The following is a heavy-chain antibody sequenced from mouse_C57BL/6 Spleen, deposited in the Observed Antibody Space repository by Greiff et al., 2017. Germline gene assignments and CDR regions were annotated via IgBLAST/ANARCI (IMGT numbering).Heavy chain of an antibody. D-gene: IGHD2-4*01. V-gene: IGHV1-76*01. CDR3: ARLHYDYEDYAMDY. CDR1: GYTFTDYY. CDR2: IYPGSGNT. J-gene: IGHJ4*01. Sequence: QVQLQQSGAELVRPGASVKLSCKASGYTFTDYYINWVKQRPGQGLEWIARIYPGSGNTYYNEKFKGKATLTAEKSSSTAYMQLSSLTSEDSAVYFCARLHYDYEDYAMDYWGQGTSVTVSS.